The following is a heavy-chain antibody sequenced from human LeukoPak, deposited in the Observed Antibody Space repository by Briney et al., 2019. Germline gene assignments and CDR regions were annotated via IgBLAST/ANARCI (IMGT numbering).Heavy chain of an antibody. D-gene: IGHD6-13*01. V-gene: IGHV4-59*01. CDR1: GGSISSYY. Sequence: PSETLSLTCTVSGGSISSYYWSWIRQPPVKALEWIGYIYYSGTTNYNPSLKSRVTISVDTSKNQFSLKLSSVTAADTAVYYCARGVYIAAAQHGYWGQGTLVTVSS. CDR3: ARGVYIAAAQHGY. J-gene: IGHJ4*02. CDR2: IYYSGTT.